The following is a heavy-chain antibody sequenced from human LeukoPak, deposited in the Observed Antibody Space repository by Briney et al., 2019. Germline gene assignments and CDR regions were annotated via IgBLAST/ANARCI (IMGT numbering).Heavy chain of an antibody. J-gene: IGHJ4*02. CDR1: GFTVSSNY. Sequence: GGSLRLSCAASGFTVSSNYMSWVRQAPGKGLEWVSVIYSGGSTYYADSVKGRFTISRDNSKNTLYLQMNSLRAEDTAVYYCARGEARSSGWFIYLDYWGQGTLVTVSS. V-gene: IGHV3-66*01. CDR2: IYSGGST. CDR3: ARGEARSSGWFIYLDY. D-gene: IGHD6-19*01.